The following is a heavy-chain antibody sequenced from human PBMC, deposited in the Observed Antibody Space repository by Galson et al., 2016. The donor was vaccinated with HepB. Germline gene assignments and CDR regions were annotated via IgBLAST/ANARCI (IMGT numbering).Heavy chain of an antibody. V-gene: IGHV1-18*01. D-gene: IGHD3-22*01. J-gene: IGHJ4*02. CDR3: ARVDYYDSSGYYAH. Sequence: SVKVSCKASGYSFSLYGISWVRQAPGQGLEWMGWISAYTGNTDYAQKFQGRVTMTTDTSTTTVYMELRSLRSDDTALYYWARVDYYDSSGYYAHWGQGSQVTVSA. CDR2: ISAYTGNT. CDR1: GYSFSLYG.